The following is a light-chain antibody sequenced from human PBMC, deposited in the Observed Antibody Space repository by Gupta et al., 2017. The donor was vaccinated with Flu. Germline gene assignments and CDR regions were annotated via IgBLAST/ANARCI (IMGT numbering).Light chain of an antibody. V-gene: IGKV3-20*01. J-gene: IGKJ4*01. CDR1: PSMSSSY. CDR2: AAS. CDR3: QQYGSSPVT. Sequence: EVVLTQSPVTLSLSPGERATLSCRATPSMSSSYLGWYQQRPGQAPRLLIYAASTRAAGIPDRFSGAGSGTDFTLIIDKLEPEDSAIYYCQQYGSSPVTFGGGTKVEIK.